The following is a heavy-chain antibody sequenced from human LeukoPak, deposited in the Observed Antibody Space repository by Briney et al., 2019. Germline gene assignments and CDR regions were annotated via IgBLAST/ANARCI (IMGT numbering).Heavy chain of an antibody. V-gene: IGHV3-30*04. D-gene: IGHD3-10*01. Sequence: GGSLRLFCAASGFTFSSYAMHWVSQAPGQGLEWVAVISYDGSNKYYADSVKGRFTISRDNSKNTLYLQMNSLRAEDTAVYYCARAGGGNWGQGTLVTVSS. CDR1: GFTFSSYA. J-gene: IGHJ4*02. CDR3: ARAGGGN. CDR2: ISYDGSNK.